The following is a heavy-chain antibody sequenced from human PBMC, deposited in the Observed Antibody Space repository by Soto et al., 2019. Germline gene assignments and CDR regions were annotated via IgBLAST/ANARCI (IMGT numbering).Heavy chain of an antibody. CDR2: TGGGGEYT. Sequence: EVQLLESGGGLVQPGGSLTLTCIVSGFTSGKYAMSWVRQAPGKGLEWVAETGGGGEYTNYADSVRGRFTMSRDNSKNTLYLHMSSLKVEDTAVYYCAKDEVAANGRADAFDIWGQGTVVTVSS. J-gene: IGHJ3*02. CDR1: GFTSGKYA. D-gene: IGHD2-15*01. V-gene: IGHV3-23*01. CDR3: AKDEVAANGRADAFDI.